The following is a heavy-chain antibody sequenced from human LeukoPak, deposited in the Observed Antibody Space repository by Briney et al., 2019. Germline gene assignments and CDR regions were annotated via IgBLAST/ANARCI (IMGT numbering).Heavy chain of an antibody. CDR3: ARAYSTGWTHFDY. D-gene: IGHD6-19*01. CDR1: GFTVSTTY. CDR2: IYSAGEK. Sequence: PGGSLRLSCAASGFTVSTTYMAWVRQPPGEGLQWVSLIYSAGEKYYTESVKGRFSISRDTSKNTLYLQMNSLRAEDTAIYYCARAYSTGWTHFDYWGQGTLVTVSS. J-gene: IGHJ4*02. V-gene: IGHV3-53*01.